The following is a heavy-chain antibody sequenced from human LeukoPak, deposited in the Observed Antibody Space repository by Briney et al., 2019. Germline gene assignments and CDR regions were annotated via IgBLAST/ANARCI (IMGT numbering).Heavy chain of an antibody. V-gene: IGHV3-9*03. CDR1: GFTFHDYA. CDR3: AKDMGYSGSYSGFDY. D-gene: IGHD1-26*01. J-gene: IGHJ4*02. CDR2: ISWNSGSI. Sequence: PGGSLRLSCAASGFTFHDYAMHWVRQAPGKGLEWVSGISWNSGSIGYADSVKGRFTISRDNAKNSLYLQMNSLRAEDMSLYYCAKDMGYSGSYSGFDYWGQGTLVTVSS.